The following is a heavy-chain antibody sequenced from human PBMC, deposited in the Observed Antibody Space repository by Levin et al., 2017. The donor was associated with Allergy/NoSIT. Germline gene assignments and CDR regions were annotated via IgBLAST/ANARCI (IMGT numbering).Heavy chain of an antibody. V-gene: IGHV4-34*01. CDR2: INHSGST. CDR1: GGSFSGYY. Sequence: ASETLSLTCAVYGGSFSGYYWSWIRQPPGKGLEWIGEINHSGSTNYNPSLKSRVTISVDTSKNQFSLKLSSVTAADTAVYYCASFPLVNYYDSSGLRDDSGYWGQGTLVTVSS. D-gene: IGHD3-22*01. J-gene: IGHJ4*02. CDR3: ASFPLVNYYDSSGLRDDSGY.